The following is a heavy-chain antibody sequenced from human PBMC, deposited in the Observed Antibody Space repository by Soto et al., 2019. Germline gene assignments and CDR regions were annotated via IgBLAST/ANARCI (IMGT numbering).Heavy chain of an antibody. J-gene: IGHJ4*02. CDR2: IYYSGST. Sequence: SETLSLTCTVSGGSISSGDYYWSWIRQPPGQGLEWIGYIYYSGSTYYNPSLKGRFTISRDTSNDTLYLQMNSLRAEDTAVYYCARGASSFDNWGQGTLVTVSS. V-gene: IGHV4-30-4*01. CDR1: GGSISSGDYY. CDR3: ARGASSFDN.